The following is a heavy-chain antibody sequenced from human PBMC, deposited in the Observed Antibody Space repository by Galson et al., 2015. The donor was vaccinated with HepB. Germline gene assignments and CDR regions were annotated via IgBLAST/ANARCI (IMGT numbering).Heavy chain of an antibody. D-gene: IGHD3-10*01. Sequence: SVKVSCKASGGTFSNYGISWVRQAPGQGLEWMGRVIPIHDIANYAEDFQDRVKITADKSTSIAYMELSSLRSEDTAVYYCARDYHASGSYPWGMDVWGQGTTVIVSS. CDR1: GGTFSNYG. CDR2: VIPIHDIA. J-gene: IGHJ6*02. V-gene: IGHV1-69*04. CDR3: ARDYHASGSYPWGMDV.